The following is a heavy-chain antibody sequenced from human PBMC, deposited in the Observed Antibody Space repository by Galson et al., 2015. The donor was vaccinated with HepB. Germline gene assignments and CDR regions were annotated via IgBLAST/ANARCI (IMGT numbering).Heavy chain of an antibody. J-gene: IGHJ5*02. CDR1: GYSFTSYW. V-gene: IGHV5-51*03. CDR2: IYPGDSNS. CDR3: ARRLAPAAGRELYWFDP. D-gene: IGHD6-13*01. Sequence: QSGAEVKKPGESLKISCKGSGYSFTSYWIGWVRQMPGKGLEWMGIIYPGDSNSRYSPSFQGQVTISVDKSISTAYLQWSSLKASDTAMYYCARRLAPAAGRELYWFDPWGQGTLVTVSS.